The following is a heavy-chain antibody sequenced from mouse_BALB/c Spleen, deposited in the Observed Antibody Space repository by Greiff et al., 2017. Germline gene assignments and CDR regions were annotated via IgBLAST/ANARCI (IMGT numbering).Heavy chain of an antibody. CDR3: TRPNYYGSSLGNFDV. Sequence: EVQVVESGGGLVKPGGSLKLSCAASGFTFSSYTMSWVRQTPEKRLEWVATISSGGSYTYYPDSVKGRFTISRDNAKNTLYLQMSSLKSEDTAMYYCTRPNYYGSSLGNFDVWGAGTTVTVSS. CDR1: GFTFSSYT. D-gene: IGHD1-1*01. V-gene: IGHV5-6-4*01. CDR2: ISSGGSYT. J-gene: IGHJ1*01.